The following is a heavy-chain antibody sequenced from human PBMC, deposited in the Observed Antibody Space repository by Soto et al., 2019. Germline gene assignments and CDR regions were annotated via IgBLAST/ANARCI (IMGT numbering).Heavy chain of an antibody. D-gene: IGHD6-6*01. Sequence: PGGSLRLSCAASGFSFSSFWMTWVRQAPGKGLEWVANIKQDGSQKYYVDSVKGRFTISRDNAKNSLYLQLNSLRAEDAAVYYCARVGVDSSSFYYYGMDVWGQGTTVTVSS. CDR2: IKQDGSQK. CDR3: ARVGVDSSSFYYYGMDV. CDR1: GFSFSSFW. V-gene: IGHV3-7*03. J-gene: IGHJ6*02.